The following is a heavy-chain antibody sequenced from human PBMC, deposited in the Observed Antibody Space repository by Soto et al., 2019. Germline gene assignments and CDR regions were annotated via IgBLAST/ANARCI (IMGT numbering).Heavy chain of an antibody. Sequence: PGGSLRLSCAASGFIFSSYSMNWVRQAPGKGLEWVSFISTSSRYIYFADSVKGRFTISRDNAKNSLYLQMNSLRSEDTAVYHCVKDLGSGTFSGFTWFDPWGQGTLVTVSS. D-gene: IGHD1-26*01. V-gene: IGHV3-21*06. CDR3: VKDLGSGTFSGFTWFDP. CDR1: GFIFSSYS. CDR2: ISTSSRYI. J-gene: IGHJ5*02.